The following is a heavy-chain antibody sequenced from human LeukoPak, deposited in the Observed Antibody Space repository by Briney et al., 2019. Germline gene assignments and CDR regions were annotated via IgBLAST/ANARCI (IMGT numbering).Heavy chain of an antibody. D-gene: IGHD2-2*02. CDR3: AKTEAPAAIRAGSDY. J-gene: IGHJ4*02. V-gene: IGHV3-23*01. CDR2: ISGSGSAT. CDR1: GFTFSNYG. Sequence: TGGSLRLSCAASGFTFSNYGMSWVRQAPGKGLEWVSTISGSGSATYIAGSVKGRFTTSRDNSNNTLYLQMNSLRAEDTAVYYCAKTEAPAAIRAGSDYWGQGTLVTVSS.